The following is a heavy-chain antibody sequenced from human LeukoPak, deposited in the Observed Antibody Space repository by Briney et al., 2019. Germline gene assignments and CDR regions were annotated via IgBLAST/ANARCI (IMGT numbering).Heavy chain of an antibody. CDR2: ISWDGGST. CDR1: GFTFDDYA. D-gene: IGHD2-2*01. V-gene: IGHV3-43D*04. CDR3: GKSVCSSNSCYWGYYYYMDV. J-gene: IGHJ6*03. Sequence: PGGSLRLSCAASGFTFDDYAMHWVRQAPGKGLEWVSLISWDGGSTYYADSVKGRFTISRYNSKNSLYLQMNSLRPEYTAFYYCGKSVCSSNSCYWGYYYYMDVWGKGTTVTVSS.